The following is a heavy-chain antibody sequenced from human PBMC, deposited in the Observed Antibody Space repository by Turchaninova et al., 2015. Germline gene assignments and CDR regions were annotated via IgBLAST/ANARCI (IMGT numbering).Heavy chain of an antibody. CDR1: GFSLPNARMG. CDR3: AQMREFDSYSYYGMDV. CDR2: IFSNDEK. V-gene: IGHV2-26*01. Sequence: VTLKESGPVLVKPTETVTLTCPVSGFSLPNARMGVSWIRQPPGKALEWLAHIFSNDEKSDSTSLKSRLTISKDTSKSQGVLIMTNMDPVDTATYFCAQMREFDSYSYYGMDVWGQGTTVTVSS. J-gene: IGHJ6*02. D-gene: IGHD3-9*01.